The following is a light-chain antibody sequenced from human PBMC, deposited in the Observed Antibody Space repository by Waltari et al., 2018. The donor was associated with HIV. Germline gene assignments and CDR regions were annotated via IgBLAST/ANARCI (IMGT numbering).Light chain of an antibody. J-gene: IGLJ3*02. V-gene: IGLV2-23*02. Sequence: QSALTQPASVSGSPGQSITFSCTGTSSDIGSYNLVSWYQQHPGKAPRLMIYEVTKRPSGVSYRLSGSKSGNTASRTICGLQAEDEADYYCCSFAGSTSWVFGGGTKLTVL. CDR1: SSDIGSYNL. CDR2: EVT. CDR3: CSFAGSTSWV.